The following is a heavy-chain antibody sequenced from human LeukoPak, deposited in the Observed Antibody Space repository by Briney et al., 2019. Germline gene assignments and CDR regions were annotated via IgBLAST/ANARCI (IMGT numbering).Heavy chain of an antibody. CDR2: IDPSDSYT. V-gene: IGHV5-10-1*01. Sequence: HGESLKISCKGSGYSFTSYWISWVCQMPGKGLEWMGRIDPSDSYTNYSPSFQGHVTISADKSISTAYLQWSSLKASDTAMYYCARRYCSGGSCYSFINWGQGTLVTVSS. CDR3: ARRYCSGGSCYSFIN. D-gene: IGHD2-15*01. J-gene: IGHJ4*02. CDR1: GYSFTSYW.